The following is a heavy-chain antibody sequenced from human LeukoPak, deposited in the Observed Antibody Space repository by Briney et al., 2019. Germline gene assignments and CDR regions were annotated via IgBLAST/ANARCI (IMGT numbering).Heavy chain of an antibody. CDR3: ARDKKEYYYDSFDY. Sequence: GGSLRLSCAAPGFTFSSYGMHWVRQAPGKGLEWVAVIWYDGSNKYYADSVKGRFTISRDNSKNTLYLQMNSLRAEDTAVYYCARDKKEYYYDSFDYWGQGTLVTVSS. V-gene: IGHV3-33*01. CDR2: IWYDGSNK. D-gene: IGHD3-22*01. J-gene: IGHJ4*02. CDR1: GFTFSSYG.